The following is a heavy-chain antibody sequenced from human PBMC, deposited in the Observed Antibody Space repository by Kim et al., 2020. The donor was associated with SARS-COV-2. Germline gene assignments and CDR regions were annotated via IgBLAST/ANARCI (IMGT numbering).Heavy chain of an antibody. CDR3: ARDNYYDSSGYYGTWPYFDY. CDR2: INTNTGNP. D-gene: IGHD3-22*01. J-gene: IGHJ4*02. V-gene: IGHV7-4-1*02. CDR1: GYTFTSYA. Sequence: ASVKVSCKASGYTFTSYAMNWVRQAPGQGLEWMGWINTNTGNPTYAQGFTGRFVFSLDTSVSTAYLQISSLKAEDTAVYYCARDNYYDSSGYYGTWPYFDYWGQGTLVTVSS.